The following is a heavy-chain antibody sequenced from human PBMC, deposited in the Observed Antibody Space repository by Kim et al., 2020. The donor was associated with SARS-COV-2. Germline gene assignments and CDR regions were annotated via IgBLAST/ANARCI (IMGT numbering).Heavy chain of an antibody. Sequence: SVKVSCKASGGTLSSYAISWVRQAPGQGLEWMGGVIPISGTPNYAQTFQGRVTITADESTSTAYMELSSLRSDDTAVYYCARGVEYSSSSRLWRILYYLDYWGQGTLVTVSS. CDR1: GGTLSSYA. D-gene: IGHD6-6*01. CDR3: ARGVEYSSSSRLWRILYYLDY. V-gene: IGHV1-69*13. CDR2: VIPISGTP. J-gene: IGHJ4*02.